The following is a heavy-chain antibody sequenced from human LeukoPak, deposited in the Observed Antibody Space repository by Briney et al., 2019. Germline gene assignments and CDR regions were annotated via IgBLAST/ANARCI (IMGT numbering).Heavy chain of an antibody. CDR1: GGSISSGGYS. V-gene: IGHV4-30-2*01. J-gene: IGHJ4*02. D-gene: IGHD6-19*01. CDR3: VAFPWEQWVVSYFDY. Sequence: SQTLSLTCAVSGGSISSGGYSWSWIRQPPGKGLEWIAYIYHSGSTYYNPSLKSRVTISVDTSKNQFSLKLSSVTAADTAVYYCVAFPWEQWVVSYFDYWGQGTLVTVSS. CDR2: IYHSGST.